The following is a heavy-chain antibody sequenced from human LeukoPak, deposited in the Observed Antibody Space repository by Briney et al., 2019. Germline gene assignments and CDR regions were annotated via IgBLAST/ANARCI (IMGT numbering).Heavy chain of an antibody. Sequence: GGSLRLSCAASGFTFSSYNMYWVRQAPGKGLEWVSSISSSSGYIYYADSVKGRFTISRDNAKNSLYLQMNSLRADDTAVYYCARDPSSLRDSYDYWGQGTLVTVSS. V-gene: IGHV3-21*01. CDR1: GFTFSSYN. CDR3: ARDPSSLRDSYDY. CDR2: ISSSSGYI. J-gene: IGHJ4*02.